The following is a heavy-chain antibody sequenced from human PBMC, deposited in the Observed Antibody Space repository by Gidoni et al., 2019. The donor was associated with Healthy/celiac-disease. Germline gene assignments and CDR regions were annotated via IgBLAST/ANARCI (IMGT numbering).Heavy chain of an antibody. D-gene: IGHD6-13*01. Sequence: EVQLVQSGAEVKKSGESLKISCKGSGYSFTCYWIGWVRQMPGKGLEWMGIIYPGDSDTRYSPSFQGQVTISADKSISTAYLQWSSLKASDTAMYYCARHVRSYSSSWSYYYYMDVWGKGTTVTVSS. CDR1: GYSFTCYW. J-gene: IGHJ6*03. CDR2: IYPGDSDT. CDR3: ARHVRSYSSSWSYYYYMDV. V-gene: IGHV5-51*01.